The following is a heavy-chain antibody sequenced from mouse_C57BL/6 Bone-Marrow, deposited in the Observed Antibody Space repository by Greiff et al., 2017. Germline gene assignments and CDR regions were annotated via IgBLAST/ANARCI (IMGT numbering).Heavy chain of an antibody. CDR2: ISDGGSYT. Sequence: EVKLMESGGGLVKPGGSLKLSCAASGFTFSSYAMSWVRQTPEKRLEWVATISDGGSYTYYPDNVKGRFTISRDNAKNNLYLQMSHLKSEDTAMYYCARDQRLRRFAYWGQGTLVTVSA. V-gene: IGHV5-4*01. D-gene: IGHD2-4*01. CDR1: GFTFSSYA. CDR3: ARDQRLRRFAY. J-gene: IGHJ3*01.